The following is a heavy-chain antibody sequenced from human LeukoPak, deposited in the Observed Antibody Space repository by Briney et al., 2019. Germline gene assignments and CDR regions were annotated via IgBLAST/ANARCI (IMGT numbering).Heavy chain of an antibody. CDR1: GFTFSSYG. CDR2: ISYDGNNK. Sequence: PGGSLRLSCAASGFTFSSYGIHWVRQAPGKGLEWVAVISYDGNNKWYADSVRGRFTISRDNSKNTLYLQMNSLRAEDMAVYYCARVAVPGTYDYWGQGTLVTVSS. V-gene: IGHV3-30*03. D-gene: IGHD6-19*01. CDR3: ARVAVPGTYDY. J-gene: IGHJ4*02.